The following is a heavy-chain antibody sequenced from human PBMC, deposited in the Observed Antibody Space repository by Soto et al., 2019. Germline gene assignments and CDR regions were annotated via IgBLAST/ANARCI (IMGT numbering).Heavy chain of an antibody. J-gene: IGHJ4*02. CDR3: ARLYGSGSYYNKRDY. CDR1: GGSFSGYY. V-gene: IGHV4-34*01. CDR2: INHSGST. Sequence: SETLSLTCAVYGGSFSGYYWSWILQPPGKGLEWIGEINHSGSTNYNPSLKSRVTISVDTSKNQFSLKLSSVTAADTAVYYCARLYGSGSYYNKRDYWGQGTLVTVSS. D-gene: IGHD3-10*01.